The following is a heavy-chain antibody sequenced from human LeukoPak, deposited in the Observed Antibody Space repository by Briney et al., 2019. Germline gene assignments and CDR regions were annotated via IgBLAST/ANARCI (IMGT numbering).Heavy chain of an antibody. D-gene: IGHD1-7*01. J-gene: IGHJ5*02. Sequence: GWSLRLSRAASGFTLSSYWMHWVRQAPRKGLVWVSRINSDGSSTSYADSVKGRFTISRDNAKNTLYLQMNRLRAEDTAVYYCARDHNWNYVGFSDHWGQGTLVTVSS. CDR3: ARDHNWNYVGFSDH. CDR1: GFTLSSYW. CDR2: INSDGSST. V-gene: IGHV3-74*01.